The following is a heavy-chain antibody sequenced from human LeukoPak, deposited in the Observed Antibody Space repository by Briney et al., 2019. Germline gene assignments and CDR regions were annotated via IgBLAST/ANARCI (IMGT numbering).Heavy chain of an antibody. V-gene: IGHV3-15*01. CDR2: IKSKTDGGTT. Sequence: GGSLRLSCAASGFTFSNAWMSWVRQAPGKGLEWVGRIKSKTDGGTTDYAAPVKGRFTISRDDSKNTLYLQMNSLKTEDTAVYYCTTGPMVRGVIIEGDYWGQGTLVTVSS. CDR3: TTGPMVRGVIIEGDY. D-gene: IGHD3-10*01. J-gene: IGHJ4*02. CDR1: GFTFSNAW.